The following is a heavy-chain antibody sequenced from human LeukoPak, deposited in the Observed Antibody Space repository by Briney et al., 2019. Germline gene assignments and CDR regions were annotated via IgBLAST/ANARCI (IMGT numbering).Heavy chain of an antibody. V-gene: IGHV4-59*08. CDR2: IYYSGST. CDR3: ARGPSRFDP. Sequence: SETLSLTCTVSGGSISSYYWSWIRQPPGKGPERIGYIYYSGSTNYNPSLKSRVTISVDTSKNQFSLKLSSVTAADTAVYYCARGPSRFDPWGQGTLVTVSS. J-gene: IGHJ5*02. CDR1: GGSISSYY.